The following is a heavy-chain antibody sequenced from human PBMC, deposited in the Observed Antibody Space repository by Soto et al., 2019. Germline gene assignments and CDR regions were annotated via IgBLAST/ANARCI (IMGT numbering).Heavy chain of an antibody. CDR1: GFPVSSNY. Sequence: GGSLSLSCAASGFPVSSNYMSWVRQAPGKGLEWVSVIYSGGSTYYADSVKGRFTISRDNSKNTLYLQMNSLRAEDTAVYYCARVFSSSNYYYGMDVWGQGTTVTVS. V-gene: IGHV3-53*01. CDR2: IYSGGST. CDR3: ARVFSSSNYYYGMDV. D-gene: IGHD6-6*01. J-gene: IGHJ6*02.